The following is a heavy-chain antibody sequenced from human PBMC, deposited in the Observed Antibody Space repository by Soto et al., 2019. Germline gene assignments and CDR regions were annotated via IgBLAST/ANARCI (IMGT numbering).Heavy chain of an antibody. Sequence: QVQLQESGPGLVKPSQTLSLTCTVSGGSISSGGYYWSWIRQHPGKGLEWIGYIYYSGSTYYNPSIKSRVTISVATSKNQFSLTRSSVTAADTAVYYCARGGIAAAAPPDYWGQGTLVTVSS. J-gene: IGHJ4*02. CDR3: ARGGIAAAAPPDY. CDR1: GGSISSGGYY. V-gene: IGHV4-31*03. D-gene: IGHD6-13*01. CDR2: IYYSGST.